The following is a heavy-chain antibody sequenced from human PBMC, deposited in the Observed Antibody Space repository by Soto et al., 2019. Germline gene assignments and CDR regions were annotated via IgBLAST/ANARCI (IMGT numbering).Heavy chain of an antibody. CDR3: ARKSYYYYYGMDV. CDR1: GGSFSGYY. CDR2: INHSGST. V-gene: IGHV4-34*01. Sequence: LSLTCAVHGGSFSGYYWSWIRQPPGKGLEWIGEINHSGSTNYSPSLKSRVTISVDTSKNQFSLKLSSVTAADTAVYYCARKSYYYYYGMDVWGQGTTVTVSS. J-gene: IGHJ6*02.